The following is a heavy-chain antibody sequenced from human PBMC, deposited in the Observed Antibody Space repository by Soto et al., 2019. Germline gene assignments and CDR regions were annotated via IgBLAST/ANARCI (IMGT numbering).Heavy chain of an antibody. Sequence: QVQLVESGGGVVQPGRSLRLSCAASGFIFSNFGMHWVRQAPGKGLEWVAVIWYDGSNEYYADSVKGRFTISKDNSKNTLYLQMNRLRAEDTAVYYCARDDIPGIAVATYGMDVWGQGTTVTVSS. CDR3: ARDDIPGIAVATYGMDV. CDR1: GFIFSNFG. D-gene: IGHD6-19*01. V-gene: IGHV3-33*01. CDR2: IWYDGSNE. J-gene: IGHJ6*02.